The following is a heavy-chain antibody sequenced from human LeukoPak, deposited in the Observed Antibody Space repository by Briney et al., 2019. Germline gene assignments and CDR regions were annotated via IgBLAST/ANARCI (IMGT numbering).Heavy chain of an antibody. CDR1: GFIFSGYW. CDR3: ARSWYTLDY. V-gene: IGHV3-7*04. D-gene: IGHD6-13*01. J-gene: IGHJ4*02. Sequence: PGGSLRLSCAASGFIFSGYWMSWVRQDPGKGLEWVAHINEDGRGKYYVDSLKGRFSISRDNAKNSLYLQMDSLRAEDTAVYYCARSWYTLDYWGQGTLVIVSS. CDR2: INEDGRGK.